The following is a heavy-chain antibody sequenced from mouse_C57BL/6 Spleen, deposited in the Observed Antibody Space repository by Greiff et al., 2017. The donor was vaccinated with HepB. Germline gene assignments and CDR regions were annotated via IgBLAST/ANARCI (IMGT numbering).Heavy chain of an antibody. CDR3: ARGYYGSRDYAMDY. CDR2: IDPSDSET. V-gene: IGHV1-52*01. J-gene: IGHJ4*01. Sequence: QVQLQQPGAELVRPGSSVKLSCKASGYTFTSYWMHWVKQRPIQGLEWIGNIDPSDSETHYNQKFKDKATLTVDKSSSTAYMQRSSLTSEDSAVYYCARGYYGSRDYAMDYWGQGTSVTVSS. CDR1: GYTFTSYW. D-gene: IGHD1-1*01.